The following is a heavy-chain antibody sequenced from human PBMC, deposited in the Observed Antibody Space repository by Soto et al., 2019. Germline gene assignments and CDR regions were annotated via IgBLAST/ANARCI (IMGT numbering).Heavy chain of an antibody. J-gene: IGHJ1*01. CDR3: ARRLSSRWYSYFQH. Sequence: GGSLRLSCAASGFTFSSYWMSWVRQAPGKGLEWVANIKQDGSEKYYVDSVKGRFTISRDNAKNSLYLQMNSLRAEDTAAYYCARRLSSRWYSYFQHWGHGTLVTVSS. CDR1: GFTFSSYW. V-gene: IGHV3-7*01. CDR2: IKQDGSEK. D-gene: IGHD6-13*01.